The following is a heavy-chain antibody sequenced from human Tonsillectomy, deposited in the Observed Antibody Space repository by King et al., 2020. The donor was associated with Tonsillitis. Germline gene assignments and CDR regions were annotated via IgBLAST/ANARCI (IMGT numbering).Heavy chain of an antibody. V-gene: IGHV2-26*01. CDR1: GFSLSNARMG. D-gene: IGHD3-22*01. CDR2: IFSNDEK. Sequence: TLQESGPVLVKPTETLTLTCTVSGFSLSNARMGVRWIRQPPGKALEWLAHIFSNDEKSYSTSLKSRLTISKDTSKSQVVLTMTNMDPVDTATYYCARIIRETYYYDSSGYYREFDYWGQGTLVTVSS. CDR3: ARIIRETYYYDSSGYYREFDY. J-gene: IGHJ4*02.